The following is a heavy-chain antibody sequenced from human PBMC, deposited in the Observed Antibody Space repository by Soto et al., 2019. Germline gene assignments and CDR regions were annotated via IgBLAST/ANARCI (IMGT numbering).Heavy chain of an antibody. CDR2: ISGSGGST. D-gene: IGHD3-16*01. CDR1: GFTFSSYA. Sequence: EVQLLESGGGLVQPGGSLRLSCAASGFTFSSYAMNWVRQAPGKGLEWVSGISGSGGSTYYADSVKGRFTISRDNSKNTLYLQMNRLIAEDTAVYYCATDRFGEYVYDGIDVWGQGTTVTVSS. CDR3: ATDRFGEYVYDGIDV. V-gene: IGHV3-23*01. J-gene: IGHJ6*02.